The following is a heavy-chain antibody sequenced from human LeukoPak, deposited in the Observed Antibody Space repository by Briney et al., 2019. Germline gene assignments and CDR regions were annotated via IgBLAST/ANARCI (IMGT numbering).Heavy chain of an antibody. J-gene: IGHJ3*02. CDR2: IWYDGSNK. D-gene: IGHD6-13*01. V-gene: IGHV3-33*06. Sequence: GGSLRLSCAASGFTFSSYGMHWVRQAPGKGLEWVAVIWYDGSNKYYADSVKGRFTISRDNSKNTLYLQMNSLRAEDTAVYYCAKKYGIAAAGDAFDIWGQGTMVTVSS. CDR1: GFTFSSYG. CDR3: AKKYGIAAAGDAFDI.